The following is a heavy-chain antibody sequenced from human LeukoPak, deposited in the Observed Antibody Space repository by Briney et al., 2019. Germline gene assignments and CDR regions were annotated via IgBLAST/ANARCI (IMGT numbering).Heavy chain of an antibody. D-gene: IGHD1-7*01. V-gene: IGHV3-73*01. Sequence: PGGSLRLSCAASGFTFSGSAMHWVRQASGKGLEWVGRIRSKANSYATAYAASVKGRFTISRDDSKNTAYLQMNSLKTEDTAVYYCTISWNYATLDYWGQGTLVTVSS. CDR2: IRSKANSYAT. CDR3: TISWNYATLDY. J-gene: IGHJ4*02. CDR1: GFTFSGSA.